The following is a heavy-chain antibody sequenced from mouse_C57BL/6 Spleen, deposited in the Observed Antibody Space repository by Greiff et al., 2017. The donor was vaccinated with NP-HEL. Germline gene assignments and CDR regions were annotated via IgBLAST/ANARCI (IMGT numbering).Heavy chain of an antibody. CDR2: INYDGSST. Sequence: DVKLVESEGGLVQPGSSMKLSCTASGFTFSDYYMAWVRQVPEKGLEWVANINYDGSSTYYLDSLKSRFIISRDNAKNILYLQMSSLKSEDTATYYCAREEDSTGFDYWGQGTTLTVSS. CDR3: AREEDSTGFDY. J-gene: IGHJ2*01. V-gene: IGHV5-16*01. CDR1: GFTFSDYY.